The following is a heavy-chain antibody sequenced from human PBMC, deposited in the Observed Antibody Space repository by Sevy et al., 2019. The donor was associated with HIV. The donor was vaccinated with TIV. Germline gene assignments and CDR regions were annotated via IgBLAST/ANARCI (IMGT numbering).Heavy chain of an antibody. J-gene: IGHJ4*02. CDR3: ARSVYGSGTYLHDY. D-gene: IGHD3-10*01. V-gene: IGHV1-2*02. Sequence: ASVKVSCKASGYYFTGYYVHWVRQAPGQGLEWMGWINPKGGGTNIGQKFHGRVTMSRDTSITTAYMEMTRLRSNETGVYFCARSVYGSGTYLHDYWGQGTLVTVSS. CDR2: INPKGGGT. CDR1: GYYFTGYY.